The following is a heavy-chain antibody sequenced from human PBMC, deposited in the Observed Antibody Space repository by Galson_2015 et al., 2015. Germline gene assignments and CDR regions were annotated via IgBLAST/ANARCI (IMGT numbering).Heavy chain of an antibody. J-gene: IGHJ6*03. V-gene: IGHV1-46*01. CDR3: ARDLGGATTGPDYYYYYMDV. CDR2: INPSGGST. D-gene: IGHD1-26*01. CDR1: GYTFTSYG. Sequence: SVKVSCKASGYTFTSYGISWVRQAPGQGLEWMGIINPSGGSTSYAQKFQGRVTMTRDTSTSTVYMELSSLRSEDTAVYYCARDLGGATTGPDYYYYYMDVWGKGTTVTVSS.